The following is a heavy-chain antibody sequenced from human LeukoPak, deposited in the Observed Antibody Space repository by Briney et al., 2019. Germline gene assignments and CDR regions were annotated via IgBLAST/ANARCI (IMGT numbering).Heavy chain of an antibody. CDR3: ASRCSSTSCYPYGMDV. V-gene: IGHV4-34*01. Sequence: SETLSLTCAVYGGSFSGYYWSWIRQPPGKGLKGLGEINHSGSTNYNPSLKSRVTISVDTSKNQFSLKLSSVTAADTAVYYCASRCSSTSCYPYGMDVWGQGTTVTVSS. CDR1: GGSFSGYY. D-gene: IGHD2-2*01. CDR2: INHSGST. J-gene: IGHJ6*02.